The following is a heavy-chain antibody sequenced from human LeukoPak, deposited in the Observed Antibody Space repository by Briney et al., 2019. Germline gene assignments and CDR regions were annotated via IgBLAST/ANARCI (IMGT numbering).Heavy chain of an antibody. D-gene: IGHD6-6*01. V-gene: IGHV3-33*06. Sequence: GGSLRLSCAASGFTFSSYGMHWVRQAPGKGLEWVAVIWYDGSNKYYADSVKGRFTISRDNSKNTLYLQMNSLRAEDTAVYHCTKSQSIAVTDAFDIWGQGTMVTVSS. J-gene: IGHJ3*02. CDR1: GFTFSSYG. CDR2: IWYDGSNK. CDR3: TKSQSIAVTDAFDI.